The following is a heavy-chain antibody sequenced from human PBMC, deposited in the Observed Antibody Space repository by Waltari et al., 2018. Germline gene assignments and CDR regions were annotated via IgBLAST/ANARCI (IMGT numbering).Heavy chain of an antibody. CDR1: GYTFTGYY. D-gene: IGHD6-19*01. CDR2: INPNSGGT. CDR3: ARIAVVEASY. V-gene: IGHV1-2*06. Sequence: SGYTFTGYYMHWVRQAPGQGLEWMGRINPNSGGTNYAQKFQGRVTMTRDTSISTAYMELSRLRSDDTAVYYCARIAVVEASYWGQGTLVTVSS. J-gene: IGHJ4*02.